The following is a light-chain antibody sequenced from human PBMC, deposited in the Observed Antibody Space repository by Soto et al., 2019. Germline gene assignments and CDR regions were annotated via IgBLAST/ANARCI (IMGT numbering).Light chain of an antibody. Sequence: QSALTQPPSASGSPGQSVTISCTGTSSDVGGYNYVSWYQQHPGKAPKLMIYEVSKRPSGVPARFSGSKSGNTASLTVSGLQDEDEADYYCSSYAGSLYVFGTGTKVTVL. J-gene: IGLJ1*01. V-gene: IGLV2-8*01. CDR1: SSDVGGYNY. CDR2: EVS. CDR3: SSYAGSLYV.